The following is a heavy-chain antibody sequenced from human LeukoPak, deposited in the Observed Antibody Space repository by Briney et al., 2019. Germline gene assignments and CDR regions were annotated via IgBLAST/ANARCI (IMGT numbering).Heavy chain of an antibody. CDR1: GFTFSSYG. CDR2: ISYDGSNK. D-gene: IGHD4-17*01. CDR3: AKVDGDYYYGMDV. Sequence: PGRSLRLSCAASGFTFSSYGMHWVRQAPGKELEWVAVISYDGSNKYYADSVKGRFTISRDNSKNTLYLQMNSLRAEDTAVYYCAKVDGDYYYGMDVWGQGTTVTVS. V-gene: IGHV3-30*18. J-gene: IGHJ6*02.